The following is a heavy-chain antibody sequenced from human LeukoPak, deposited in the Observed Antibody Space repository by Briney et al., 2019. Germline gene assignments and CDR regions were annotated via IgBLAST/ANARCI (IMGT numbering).Heavy chain of an antibody. Sequence: GESLKISCKGSGYSFTSYWIGWVRQMPGKGLEWMGIIYPGDSDTRYSPSFQGQVTISADKSISTAYLQWSSLKASDTAMYYCARRYCSGGSCYYYFDYWGQGTLVIVSS. CDR1: GYSFTSYW. CDR3: ARRYCSGGSCYYYFDY. V-gene: IGHV5-51*01. J-gene: IGHJ4*02. D-gene: IGHD2-15*01. CDR2: IYPGDSDT.